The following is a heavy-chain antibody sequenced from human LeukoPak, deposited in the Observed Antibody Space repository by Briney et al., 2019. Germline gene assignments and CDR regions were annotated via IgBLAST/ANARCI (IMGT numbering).Heavy chain of an antibody. D-gene: IGHD5-24*01. CDR1: GFTFSSYS. CDR3: ATADGYNFNY. V-gene: IGHV3-48*04. J-gene: IGHJ4*02. Sequence: PGGSLRLSCAASGFTFSSYSMNWVRQAPGKGLEWVSYISSSSSTIYYADSVKGRFTISRDNAKNSLYLQMNSLRAEDTAVYYCATADGYNFNYWGQGTLVTVSS. CDR2: ISSSSSTI.